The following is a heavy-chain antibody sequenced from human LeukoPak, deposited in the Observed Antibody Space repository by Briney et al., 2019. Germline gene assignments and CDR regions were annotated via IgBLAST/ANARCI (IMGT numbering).Heavy chain of an antibody. D-gene: IGHD3-10*01. CDR3: AKDLLYYYGSGSYPFDY. J-gene: IGHJ4*02. CDR2: ISGSGGST. CDR1: GFTFSSYA. Sequence: GGSLRLSCAASGFTFSSYAMSWVRQAPGKGLEWVSAISGSGGSTYYADSVKGRFTISRDNSKNTLYLQMNSLRAEDTAVYYCAKDLLYYYGSGSYPFDYWGQGTLVTVSS. V-gene: IGHV3-23*01.